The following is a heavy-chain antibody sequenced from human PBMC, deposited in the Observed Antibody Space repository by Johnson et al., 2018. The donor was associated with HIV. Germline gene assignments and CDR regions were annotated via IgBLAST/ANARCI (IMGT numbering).Heavy chain of an antibody. J-gene: IGHJ3*02. V-gene: IGHV3-30*03. CDR3: ARGIQPDAFDI. CDR2: ISYDGSNK. CDR1: GFTFDEHG. Sequence: QVQLVESGGGVVRPGESLRLSCAASGFTFDEHGMSWVRQAPGKGLEWVAVISYDGSNKYYADSVKGRFTISRDNSKNTLYVQMNSLRAEDTAVYYCARGIQPDAFDIWGQGTMVTVSS. D-gene: IGHD2-2*01.